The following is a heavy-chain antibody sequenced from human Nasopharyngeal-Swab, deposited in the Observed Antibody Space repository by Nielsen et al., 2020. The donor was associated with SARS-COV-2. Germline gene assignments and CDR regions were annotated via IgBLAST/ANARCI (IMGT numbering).Heavy chain of an antibody. CDR3: ARASPPYYYYYYMDV. CDR1: GYTFTSYA. CDR2: IIPIFGTA. J-gene: IGHJ6*03. Sequence: SVKVSCKASGYTFTSYAISWVRQAPGQGLEWMGGIIPIFGTANYAQKFQGRVTITADKSTSTAYMELSSLRSEDTAVYYCARASPPYYYYYYMDVWGKGTTVTVSS. V-gene: IGHV1-69*06.